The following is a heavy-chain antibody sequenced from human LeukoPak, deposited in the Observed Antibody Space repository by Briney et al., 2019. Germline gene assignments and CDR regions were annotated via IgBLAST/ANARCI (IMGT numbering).Heavy chain of an antibody. CDR1: GGSFSGYY. Sequence: PSETLSLTCAVYGGSFSGYYWSWIRQPPGKGLEWIGEINHSGSTNYNPSLKSRVTISVDTSKNQFSLRLTSVTAADTAFYYCARVRAAAVPYYFDSWGQGTLVTVSS. J-gene: IGHJ4*02. D-gene: IGHD6-13*01. CDR2: INHSGST. V-gene: IGHV4-34*01. CDR3: ARVRAAAVPYYFDS.